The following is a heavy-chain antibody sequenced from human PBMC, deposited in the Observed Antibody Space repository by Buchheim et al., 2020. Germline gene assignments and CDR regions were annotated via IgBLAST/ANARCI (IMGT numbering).Heavy chain of an antibody. V-gene: IGHV3-7*01. J-gene: IGHJ4*02. CDR1: GFTFSSYW. Sequence: EVQLVESGGGLVQPGGSLRLSCAASGFTFSSYWMSWVRQAPGKGLEWVANIKQDGSEKYYADSVKGRFTISRDNAKNSLSLQMNSLRAEDTAVYYCARDTDDYGDYVYFDYWGQGTL. CDR3: ARDTDDYGDYVYFDY. D-gene: IGHD4-17*01. CDR2: IKQDGSEK.